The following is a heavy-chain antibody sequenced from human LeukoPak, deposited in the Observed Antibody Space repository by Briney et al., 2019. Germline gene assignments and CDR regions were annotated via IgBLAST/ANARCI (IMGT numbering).Heavy chain of an antibody. D-gene: IGHD3/OR15-3a*01. Sequence: ASVTVSCTTSGYTFMSYDINWVRQATGQGLEWMGWMNPNSLNTGYGQRFQGRVTMTMNTSMTTAYMELSSLRSEDTAVYYCARALSWTTESYYYMDVWGKGTTVTVSS. CDR3: ARALSWTTESYYYMDV. V-gene: IGHV1-8*01. CDR1: GYTFMSYD. J-gene: IGHJ6*03. CDR2: MNPNSLNT.